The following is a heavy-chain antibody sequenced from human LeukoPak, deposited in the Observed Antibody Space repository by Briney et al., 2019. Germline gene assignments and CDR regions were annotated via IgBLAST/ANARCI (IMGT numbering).Heavy chain of an antibody. J-gene: IGHJ4*02. D-gene: IGHD3-22*01. Sequence: GGSLRLSCAASGFTFSSYGMHWVRQAPGKGLEWVAVISYDGSNKYYADSVKGRFTISRDNSKNTLYLQMNSLRAEDTAVYYCSNGSGFSYWGQGTLVTVSS. V-gene: IGHV3-30*03. CDR1: GFTFSSYG. CDR3: SNGSGFSY. CDR2: ISYDGSNK.